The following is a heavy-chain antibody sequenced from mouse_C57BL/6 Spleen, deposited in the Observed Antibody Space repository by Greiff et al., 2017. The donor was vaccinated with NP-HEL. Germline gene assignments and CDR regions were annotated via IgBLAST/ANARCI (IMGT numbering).Heavy chain of an antibody. CDR1: GYTFTSYW. CDR2: INPSNGGT. V-gene: IGHV1-53*01. Sequence: QVQLKQPGTELVKPGASVKLSCKASGYTFTSYWMHWVKQRPGQGLEWIGNINPSNGGTNYNEKFKSKATLTVDKSSSTAYMQLSSLTSEDSAVYYCARGHYDYDGAWFAYWGQGTLVTVSA. J-gene: IGHJ3*01. D-gene: IGHD2-4*01. CDR3: ARGHYDYDGAWFAY.